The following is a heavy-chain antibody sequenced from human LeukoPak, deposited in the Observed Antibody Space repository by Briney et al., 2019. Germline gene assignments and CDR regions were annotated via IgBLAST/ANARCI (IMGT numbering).Heavy chain of an antibody. D-gene: IGHD2-8*02. V-gene: IGHV4-34*01. J-gene: IGHJ5*02. CDR3: ARALLAGFDP. CDR2: INHSGST. CDR1: GGSFSGYY. Sequence: SETLSLTCAVYGGSFSGYYWSWIRQPPGKGLEWIGEINHSGSTYYNPSLKSRVTISVDRSKNQFSLKLSSVTAADTAVYYCARALLAGFDPWGQGTLVTVSS.